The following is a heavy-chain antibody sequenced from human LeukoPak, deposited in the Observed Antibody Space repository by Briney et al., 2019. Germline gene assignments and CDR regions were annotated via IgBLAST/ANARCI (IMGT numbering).Heavy chain of an antibody. CDR1: GFTFSDYY. CDR3: VRDGGGGYNQIDY. Sequence: GGSLRLSCAASGFTFSDYYMSWIRQAPGKGLECVAVISKDGSEKHYADSEKGRFTISRDNFKNTVYLQANSLRIEDTAVYYCVRDGGGGYNQIDYWGQGILVTVSS. J-gene: IGHJ4*02. CDR2: ISKDGSEK. D-gene: IGHD5-24*01. V-gene: IGHV3-30*03.